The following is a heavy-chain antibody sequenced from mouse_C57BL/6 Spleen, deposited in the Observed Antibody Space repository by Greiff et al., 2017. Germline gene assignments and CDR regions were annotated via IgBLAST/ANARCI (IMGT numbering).Heavy chain of an antibody. V-gene: IGHV1-61*01. Sequence: QVHVKQPGAELVRPGSSVKLSCKASGYTFTSYWLDWVKQRPGQGLEWIGNIYPSDSETHYNQKFKDKATLTVDKSSSTAYMQLSSLTSEDSAVYYCARGAAQALDYWGQGTTLTVSS. CDR3: ARGAAQALDY. D-gene: IGHD3-2*02. J-gene: IGHJ2*01. CDR1: GYTFTSYW. CDR2: IYPSDSET.